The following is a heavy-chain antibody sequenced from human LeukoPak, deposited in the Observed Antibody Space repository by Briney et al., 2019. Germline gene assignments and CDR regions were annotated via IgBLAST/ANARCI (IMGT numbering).Heavy chain of an antibody. D-gene: IGHD6-13*01. CDR2: IYSGGST. CDR3: ARDQEMAAGTFYYYYYGMDV. V-gene: IGHV3-66*01. J-gene: IGHJ6*02. CDR1: GFTVSSNY. Sequence: GGSLRLSCAASGFTVSSNYMSWVRQAPGKGLEWVSVIYSGGSTYYAGSVKGRFTISRDNSKNTLYLQMNSLRAEDTAVYYCARDQEMAAGTFYYYYYGMDVWGQGTTVTVSS.